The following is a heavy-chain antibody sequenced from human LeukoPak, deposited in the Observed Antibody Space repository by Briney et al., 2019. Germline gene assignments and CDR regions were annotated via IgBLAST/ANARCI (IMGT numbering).Heavy chain of an antibody. CDR2: ISSSGSNI. CDR1: GFTFSSYE. D-gene: IGHD4-17*01. V-gene: IGHV3-48*03. J-gene: IGHJ4*02. CDR3: ARGDDDYGDYGVDY. Sequence: PGGSLRLSCAASGFTFSSYEMNWVRQAPGKGLEWVSYISSSGSNIYYADSVKGRFTISRDNAKNSLYLQMNSLRAEDTAVYYCARGDDDYGDYGVDYWGQGTLVTVSS.